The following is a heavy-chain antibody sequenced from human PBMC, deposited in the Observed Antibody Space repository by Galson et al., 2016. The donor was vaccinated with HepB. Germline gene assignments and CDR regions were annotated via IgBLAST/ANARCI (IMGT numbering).Heavy chain of an antibody. CDR1: GFTFSFSAYG. CDR2: ISGDGLTT. Sequence: SLRLSCAASGFTFSFSAYGMHWVRQAPGKGLEYVSAISGDGLTTYYADSVKGRFTISRDNSKNTLSLQMSGLRTGDTAVYYCARDQTVAGPSCIDYWGQGTLVTVSS. J-gene: IGHJ4*02. D-gene: IGHD6-19*01. CDR3: ARDQTVAGPSCIDY. V-gene: IGHV3-64D*06.